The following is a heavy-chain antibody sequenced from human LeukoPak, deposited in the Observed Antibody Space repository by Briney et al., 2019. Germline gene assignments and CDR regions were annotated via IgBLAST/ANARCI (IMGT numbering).Heavy chain of an antibody. J-gene: IGHJ4*02. Sequence: GGSLRLSCSASEFTFSIYSMNWVRQSPGKGLEWVSSISSSSSYIYYADSVKSRFTISRDNAKNRLYLQMNSLRAEDTAVYYCARGLGAYCSGGSCTFDNWGQGTLVTVSS. CDR1: EFTFSIYS. CDR2: ISSSSSYI. V-gene: IGHV3-21*06. D-gene: IGHD2-15*01. CDR3: ARGLGAYCSGGSCTFDN.